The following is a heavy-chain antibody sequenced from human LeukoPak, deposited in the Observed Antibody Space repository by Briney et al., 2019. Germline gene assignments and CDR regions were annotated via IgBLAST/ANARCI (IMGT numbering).Heavy chain of an antibody. D-gene: IGHD4-23*01. CDR2: MNPNTGNT. CDR3: TRDYGGNSGWFDP. CDR1: GYTFTNYD. Sequence: ASVKVSCKASGYTFTNYDINWVRQATGQGLEWMGWMNPNTGNTGYAQKFQGRVTITRNTAISTAYMKLSSLRSEDTAVYYCTRDYGGNSGWFDPWGQGTLVTVSS. V-gene: IGHV1-8*03. J-gene: IGHJ5*02.